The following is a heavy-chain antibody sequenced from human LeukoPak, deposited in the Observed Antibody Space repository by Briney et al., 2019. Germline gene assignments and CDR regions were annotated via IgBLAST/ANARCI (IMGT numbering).Heavy chain of an antibody. D-gene: IGHD3-10*01. CDR2: MNPNSGNT. V-gene: IGHV1-8*01. Sequence: ASVKVSCKASGYTFTSYDINWVRQATGQGLEWMGWMNPNSGNTGYAQKFQGRVTMTRNTSISTAYMELSSLRSEDTAVYYCARVLKEGLWFGEQYFPMGYWGQGTLVTVSS. CDR3: ARVLKEGLWFGEQYFPMGY. CDR1: GYTFTSYD. J-gene: IGHJ4*02.